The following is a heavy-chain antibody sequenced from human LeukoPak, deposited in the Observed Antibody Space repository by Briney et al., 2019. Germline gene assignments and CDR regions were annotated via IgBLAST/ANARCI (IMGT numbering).Heavy chain of an antibody. V-gene: IGHV4-59*01. CDR1: GGSISSYY. CDR3: ARADSNYARTHFDY. CDR2: IYYSGST. J-gene: IGHJ4*02. Sequence: PSETLSLTCTVSGGSISSYYWSWIRQPPGKGLEWSGYIYYSGSTNYNPSLKSRVTISVDTSKNQFSLKLSSVTAADTAVYYCARADSNYARTHFDYWGQGTLVTVSS. D-gene: IGHD1-7*01.